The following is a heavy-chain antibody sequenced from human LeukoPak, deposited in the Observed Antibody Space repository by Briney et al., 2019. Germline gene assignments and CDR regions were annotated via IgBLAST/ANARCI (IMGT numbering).Heavy chain of an antibody. Sequence: GGSLRLSCAASGFTFSSYEMNWVRQAPGKGLEWVSYISSSGSTIYYADSVKGRFTISRDNAKNSLYLQMNSLRAGDTAVYYCARDCGGGSCYGPYDAFDIWAKGQWSPSLQ. J-gene: IGHJ3*02. V-gene: IGHV3-48*03. D-gene: IGHD2-15*01. CDR3: ARDCGGGSCYGPYDAFDI. CDR2: ISSSGSTI. CDR1: GFTFSSYE.